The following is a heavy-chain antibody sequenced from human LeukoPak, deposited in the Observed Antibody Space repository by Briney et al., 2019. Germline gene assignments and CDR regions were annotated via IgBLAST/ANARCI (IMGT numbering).Heavy chain of an antibody. D-gene: IGHD1-14*01. CDR3: ARITPGNWIDP. J-gene: IGHJ5*02. CDR1: GGSISSYY. CDR2: IYYSGST. Sequence: PSETLSLTCTVSGGSISSYYWSWIRQPPGKGLEWIGYIYYSGSTNYNPSLKSRVTISVDTSKNQFSLKLSSVTAADTAVYYCARITPGNWIDPWGQGTLVTVSS. V-gene: IGHV4-59*01.